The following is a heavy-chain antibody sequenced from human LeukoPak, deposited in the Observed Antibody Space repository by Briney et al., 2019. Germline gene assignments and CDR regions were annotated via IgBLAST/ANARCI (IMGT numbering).Heavy chain of an antibody. V-gene: IGHV4-61*02. CDR3: AREPAGTYYRFDP. CDR1: GGSISSDNYF. Sequence: SETLSLTCTVPGGSISSDNYFWTWIRQSAGKGLEFIGRVFTRGTTDPNPSFKSRVTISLDTSKNQFSLKLSSVTAADTAIYYCAREPAGTYYRFDPWGQGILVTVSS. CDR2: VFTRGTT. J-gene: IGHJ5*02. D-gene: IGHD1-26*01.